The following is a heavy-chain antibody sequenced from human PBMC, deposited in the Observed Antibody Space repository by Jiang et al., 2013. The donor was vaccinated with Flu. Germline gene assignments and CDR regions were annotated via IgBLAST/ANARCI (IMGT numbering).Heavy chain of an antibody. CDR3: AKDLHYF. V-gene: IGHV3-23*01. CDR1: GFSFTYTA. CDR2: IGGDDNK. J-gene: IGHJ4*01. Sequence: VQLLESGGALIQPGGSLRLSCAASGFSFTYTAMAWVRQAPGKGLEWVSGIGGDDNKYYADSVKGRFTISRDNSKNTLSLQMNSLRAEDTARYYCAKDLHYF.